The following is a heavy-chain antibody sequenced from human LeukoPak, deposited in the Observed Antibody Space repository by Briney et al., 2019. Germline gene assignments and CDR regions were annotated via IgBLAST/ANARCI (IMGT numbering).Heavy chain of an antibody. D-gene: IGHD5-12*01. J-gene: IGHJ4*02. V-gene: IGHV4-59*01. CDR3: ARARWGYSGYVHFDY. CDR1: GVSFSGYY. CDR2: IYYSGST. Sequence: SETLSLTCAVYGVSFSGYYWSWIREPPGNGLEGIGYIYYSGSTNYNPSLKSRVTISADTSKNQFSLKLSSVTAEDTAVYYCARARWGYSGYVHFDYWGQGTLVTVSS.